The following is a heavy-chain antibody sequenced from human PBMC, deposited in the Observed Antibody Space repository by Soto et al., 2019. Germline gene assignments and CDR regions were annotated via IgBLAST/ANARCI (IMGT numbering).Heavy chain of an antibody. CDR3: ARGWSSGSAEYFQH. V-gene: IGHV1-18*01. Sequence: QVQLVQSGAEVKKPGASVKVSCKASGYTFTNYGITWVRQAPGQGLAWMGWISAYNGNTNYAQKLQGRVTMTTDTATSTAYMELKSLRFDDTAVYYCARGWSSGSAEYFQHWGQGTLVTVSS. CDR1: GYTFTNYG. D-gene: IGHD2-15*01. CDR2: ISAYNGNT. J-gene: IGHJ1*01.